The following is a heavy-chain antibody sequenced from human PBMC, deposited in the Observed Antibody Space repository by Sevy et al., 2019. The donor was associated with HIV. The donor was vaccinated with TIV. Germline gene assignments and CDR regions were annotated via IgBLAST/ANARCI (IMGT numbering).Heavy chain of an antibody. D-gene: IGHD6-13*01. CDR1: GFTFGDYC. J-gene: IGHJ4*02. CDR3: TRWKAAQSIFDY. Sequence: GGSLRLSCTASGFTFGDYCMSWVRQAPGKGLEWVAFLKCDFYGGTVAHAASVRGRFVISRDDSKTIAYLQMNDLKTEDTGVYYCTRWKAAQSIFDYWGQGALVTVSS. CDR2: LKCDFYGGTV. V-gene: IGHV3-49*04.